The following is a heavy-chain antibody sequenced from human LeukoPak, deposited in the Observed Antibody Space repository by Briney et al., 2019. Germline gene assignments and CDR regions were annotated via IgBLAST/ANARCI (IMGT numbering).Heavy chain of an antibody. CDR1: GGSISSYY. CDR2: IYTSGST. CDR3: ARHPFSNPFDF. D-gene: IGHD2/OR15-2a*01. J-gene: IGHJ4*02. Sequence: PSETLSLTCTVSGGSISSYYWSWIRQPAGKGLEWIGRIYTSGSTNYNPSLKSRVTMSVDTSKSHFTLSLSSATAADTAVYFCARHPFSNPFDFWGRGTLVTVSS. V-gene: IGHV4-4*07.